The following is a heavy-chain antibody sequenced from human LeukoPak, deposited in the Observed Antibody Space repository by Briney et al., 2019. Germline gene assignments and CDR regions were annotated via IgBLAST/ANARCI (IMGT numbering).Heavy chain of an antibody. CDR1: GFTFSSYE. D-gene: IGHD3-16*01. CDR2: ISSSGTTT. CDR3: AKSTRAVMAMMDV. Sequence: GGSLRLSCAASGFTFSSYEMNWVRRAPGKGLEWVSYISSSGTTTYYAASVKGRFTISRDNAKNSLFLQMNSLRAEDTAVYFCAKSTRAVMAMMDVWGKGTTVTVSS. V-gene: IGHV3-48*03. J-gene: IGHJ6*04.